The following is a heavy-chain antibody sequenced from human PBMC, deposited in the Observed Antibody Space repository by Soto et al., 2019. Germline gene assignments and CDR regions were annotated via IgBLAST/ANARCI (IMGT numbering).Heavy chain of an antibody. V-gene: IGHV3-23*01. J-gene: IGHJ4*02. CDR1: GLTFGSYA. CDR3: AKGGHLSPFDY. CDR2: ISGGGAST. Sequence: EVQLLESGGGLVQPGGSLRLSCTASGLTFGSYAMTWVRQAPGKGLEWVSTISGGGASTFYADSVRGRFTISRDNSMNTLFLHMNSLGAEDTDTYYCAKGGHLSPFDYWGLGTLVTVSS. D-gene: IGHD3-3*02.